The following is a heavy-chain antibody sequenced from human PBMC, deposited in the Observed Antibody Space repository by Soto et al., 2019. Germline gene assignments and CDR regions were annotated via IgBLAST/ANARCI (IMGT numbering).Heavy chain of an antibody. Sequence: SETLSLTCTVSGGSISSSSYYWGWIRQPPGKGLEWIGSIYYSGSTYYNPSLKSRVTISVDTSKNQFSLKLSSVTAADTAVYYCARHLRPRNSRLVQYYYYYYYMDVWGKGTTVTVSS. V-gene: IGHV4-39*01. CDR2: IYYSGST. D-gene: IGHD3-9*01. J-gene: IGHJ6*03. CDR3: ARHLRPRNSRLVQYYYYYYYMDV. CDR1: GGSISSSSYY.